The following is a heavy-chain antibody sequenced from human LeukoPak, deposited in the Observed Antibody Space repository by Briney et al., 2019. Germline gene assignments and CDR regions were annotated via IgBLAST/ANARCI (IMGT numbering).Heavy chain of an antibody. D-gene: IGHD2-15*01. CDR3: ARERGGRAFDI. Sequence: SVKVSCKASEYTFTGYYMHWVRQAPGQGLEWMGWTNPNSGGTNYAQKFQGRVTMTRDTSISTAYMELSRLRSDDTAVYYCARERGGRAFDIWGQGTMVTVSS. CDR1: EYTFTGYY. V-gene: IGHV1-2*02. J-gene: IGHJ3*02. CDR2: TNPNSGGT.